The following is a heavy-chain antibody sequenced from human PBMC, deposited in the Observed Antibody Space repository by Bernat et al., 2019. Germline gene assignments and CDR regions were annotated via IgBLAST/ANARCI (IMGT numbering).Heavy chain of an antibody. CDR3: ARDTPRGCTGGVCKSYYYYYYMDV. D-gene: IGHD2-8*02. J-gene: IGHJ6*03. V-gene: IGHV3-21*01. CDR1: GFTFSSYS. CDR2: ISSSSSYI. Sequence: EVQLVESGGGLVKPGGSLRLSCAASGFTFSSYSMNWVRQAPGKGLEWVSSISSSSSYIYYADSVKGRFTISRDNAKNSLYLQMTSLRAEDTAVYYCARDTPRGCTGGVCKSYYYYYYMDVWGKGTTVTVSS.